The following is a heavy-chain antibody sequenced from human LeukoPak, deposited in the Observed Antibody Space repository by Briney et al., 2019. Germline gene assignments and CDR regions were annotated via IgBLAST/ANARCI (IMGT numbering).Heavy chain of an antibody. J-gene: IGHJ6*03. Sequence: GGSLRLSCAASGFTFSSYAMSWVRQAPGKGLEWVSAISGSGGSTYYADSVKGRFTISRDNSKNTLYLQMNSLRAEDTAVYYCAKSGTTGTPYYYYYMDVWAKGPRSPSP. CDR1: GFTFSSYA. CDR3: AKSGTTGTPYYYYYMDV. V-gene: IGHV3-23*01. D-gene: IGHD1-1*01. CDR2: ISGSGGST.